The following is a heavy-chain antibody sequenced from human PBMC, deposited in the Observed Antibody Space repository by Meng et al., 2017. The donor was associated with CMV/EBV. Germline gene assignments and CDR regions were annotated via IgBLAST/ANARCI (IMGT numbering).Heavy chain of an antibody. CDR2: IRSKAYGGTT. Sequence: GESLKISCEASGFPFSTFAMSWARQAPGKGLEWVGFIRSKAYGGTTEYAASVKGRFTISRDDSKSIAYLQMNSLKTEDTAVYYCTRDYAKYYDILTGYYRFGFFDYWGQGTLVTVSS. CDR3: TRDYAKYYDILTGYYRFGFFDY. J-gene: IGHJ4*02. V-gene: IGHV3-49*04. CDR1: GFPFSTFA. D-gene: IGHD3-9*01.